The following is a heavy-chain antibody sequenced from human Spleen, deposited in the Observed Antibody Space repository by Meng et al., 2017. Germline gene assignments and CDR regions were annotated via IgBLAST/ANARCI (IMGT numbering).Heavy chain of an antibody. V-gene: IGHV3-7*01. CDR3: ARSRLYGVGLDS. D-gene: IGHD2-2*01. CDR2: IKEEGSER. J-gene: IGHJ4*02. CDR1: GFNFASYH. Sequence: GESLKISCVASGFNFASYHLTWVRQPPGRGLEWVANIKEEGSERYYVDSVKGRFTVSRDNAKNSVHLQMNSLRVDDTAVYYCARSRLYGVGLDSWGRGILVTVSS.